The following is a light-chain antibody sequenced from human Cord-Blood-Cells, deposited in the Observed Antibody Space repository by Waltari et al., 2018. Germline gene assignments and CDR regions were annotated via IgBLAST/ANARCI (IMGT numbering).Light chain of an antibody. CDR2: GKT. CDR3: NSRDSSGNHVV. Sequence: SSELTQDPAVSVALGQTVRITCQGDSLRSYYASWYQQKPGQAPVLVIYGKTNRSSGIPDRFSGPISGNTASLTITGAQAEDEADYYCNSRDSSGNHVVFGGGTKLTVL. J-gene: IGLJ2*01. CDR1: SLRSYY. V-gene: IGLV3-19*01.